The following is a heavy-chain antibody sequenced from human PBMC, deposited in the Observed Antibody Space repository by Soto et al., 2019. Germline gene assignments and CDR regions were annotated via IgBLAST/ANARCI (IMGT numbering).Heavy chain of an antibody. CDR1: GGTFSSYA. J-gene: IGHJ4*02. CDR3: ARSYYYDSSGYWSGYFDY. D-gene: IGHD3-22*01. V-gene: IGHV1-69*01. Sequence: QVQLVQSGAEVKKPGSSVKVSCKASGGTFSSYAISWVRQAPGQGLEWMGGIIPIFGTANYAQKFQGRVTITADDSTSTAYMELSSLRSEDTAVYYCARSYYYDSSGYWSGYFDYWGQGTLVTVSS. CDR2: IIPIFGTA.